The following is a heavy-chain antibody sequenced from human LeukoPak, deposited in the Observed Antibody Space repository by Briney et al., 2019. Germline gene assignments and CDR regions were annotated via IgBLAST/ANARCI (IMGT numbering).Heavy chain of an antibody. Sequence: GGSLRLSCAACGFTFSSYAMSWVRQAPGKGLEWVSAISRSGNNTYYTDSVRGRFTISRDNSKHTLYLQMNSLRAEDKALYYCAKEGVTPFDYWGQGTLVTVSS. CDR2: ISRSGNNT. V-gene: IGHV3-23*01. CDR1: GFTFSSYA. D-gene: IGHD3-10*01. CDR3: AKEGVTPFDY. J-gene: IGHJ4*02.